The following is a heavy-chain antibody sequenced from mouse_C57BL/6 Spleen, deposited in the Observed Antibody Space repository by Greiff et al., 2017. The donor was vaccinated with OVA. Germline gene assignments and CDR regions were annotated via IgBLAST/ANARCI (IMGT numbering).Heavy chain of an antibody. V-gene: IGHV1-81*01. J-gene: IGHJ2*01. Sequence: QVQLQQSGAELARPGASVKLSCKASGYTFTSYGISWVKQRTGQGLEWIGEIYPRSGNTYYNEKFKGKATLTADKSSSTAYMELRSLTSEDSAVYFCARGDSNYPYFDYWGQGTTLTVSS. CDR2: IYPRSGNT. CDR1: GYTFTSYG. D-gene: IGHD2-5*01. CDR3: ARGDSNYPYFDY.